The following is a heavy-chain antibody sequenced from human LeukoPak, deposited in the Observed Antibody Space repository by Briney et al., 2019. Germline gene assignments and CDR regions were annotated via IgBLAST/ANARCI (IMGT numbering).Heavy chain of an antibody. Sequence: GGSLRLSCAASGFTFSSYGMHWVRQAPGKGLEWVAVISYDGSNKYYADSVKGRFTISRDNSKNTLYLQINSPRAEDTAVYYCAKWGDYDVLTGYYVSDYWGQGTLVTVSS. CDR1: GFTFSSYG. V-gene: IGHV3-30*18. CDR3: AKWGDYDVLTGYYVSDY. J-gene: IGHJ4*02. CDR2: ISYDGSNK. D-gene: IGHD3-9*01.